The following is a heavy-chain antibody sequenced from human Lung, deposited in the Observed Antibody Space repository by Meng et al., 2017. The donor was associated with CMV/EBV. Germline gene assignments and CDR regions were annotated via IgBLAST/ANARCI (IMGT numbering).Heavy chain of an antibody. Sequence: SCAASGFTFSGYSMNWVRQAPGKGLEWVTSISSSGDHIYYADSVRGRFTISRDNAKNSLSLQMNSLRAEDTAVYFCARGAYGTSIFGMVTYNDYGXQGTXVTVSS. D-gene: IGHD3-3*01. CDR1: GFTFSGYS. CDR2: ISSSGDHI. J-gene: IGHJ4*02. CDR3: ARGAYGTSIFGMVTYNDY. V-gene: IGHV3-21*01.